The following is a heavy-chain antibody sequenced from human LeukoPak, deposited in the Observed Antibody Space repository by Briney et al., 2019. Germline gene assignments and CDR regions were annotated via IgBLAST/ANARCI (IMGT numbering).Heavy chain of an antibody. D-gene: IGHD6-13*01. CDR3: TRRRVGIAAAGTFDY. CDR1: GGSSSGYY. CDR2: INHSGST. V-gene: IGHV4-34*01. Sequence: SETLSLTCAVYGGSSSGYYWSWIRQPPGKGLEWIGEINHSGSTNYNPSLKSRVTISVDTSKNQFSLKPSSVTAADTAVYYCTRRRVGIAAAGTFDYWGQGTLVTVSS. J-gene: IGHJ4*02.